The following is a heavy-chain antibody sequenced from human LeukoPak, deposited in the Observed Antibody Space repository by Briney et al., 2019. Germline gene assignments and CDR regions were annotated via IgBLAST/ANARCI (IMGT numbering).Heavy chain of an antibody. Sequence: PGRSLRLSCAASGFTFSRYTMNWVRQAPGKGLEWVSTISDTSTYIYYADSVKGRFTISRDNAKNSLYLQMNSLRAEDTAVYYCARDPDRYSSGWYFDPWGQGSLVTVSS. D-gene: IGHD6-19*01. J-gene: IGHJ5*02. CDR3: ARDPDRYSSGWYFDP. CDR2: ISDTSTYI. V-gene: IGHV3-21*01. CDR1: GFTFSRYT.